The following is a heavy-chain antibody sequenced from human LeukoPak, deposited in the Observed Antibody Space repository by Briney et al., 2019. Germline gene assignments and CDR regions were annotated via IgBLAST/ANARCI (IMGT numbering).Heavy chain of an antibody. V-gene: IGHV1-2*02. CDR3: AGGGSLVGATTNFDY. Sequence: GASVKVSCKASGYTFTGYYMHWVRQAPGQGLEWMGWINPNSGGTNYAQKFQGRVTMTRDTSISTAYMELSRLRSDDTAVYYCAGGGSLVGATTNFDYWGQGTLVTVSS. CDR2: INPNSGGT. CDR1: GYTFTGYY. J-gene: IGHJ4*02. D-gene: IGHD1-26*01.